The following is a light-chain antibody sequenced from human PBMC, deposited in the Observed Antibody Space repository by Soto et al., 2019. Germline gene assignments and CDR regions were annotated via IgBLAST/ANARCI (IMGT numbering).Light chain of an antibody. J-gene: IGKJ5*01. CDR2: AAS. CDR1: QSVSSSY. Sequence: EIVLTQSPGTLSLSPGERATLSCRASQSVSSSYLAWYQQKPGQAPRLLMSAASSRATGIPDRFSGSGSGTDFTLTISRLEAEDFAVYYCQQSSSSPFTFGQGTRLEIK. V-gene: IGKV3-20*01. CDR3: QQSSSSPFT.